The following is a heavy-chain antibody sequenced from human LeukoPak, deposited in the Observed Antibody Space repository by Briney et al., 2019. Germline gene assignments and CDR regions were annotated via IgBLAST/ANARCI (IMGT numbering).Heavy chain of an antibody. D-gene: IGHD3-9*01. CDR1: GDSISDYY. CDR3: VRRVRCFGQNDY. CDR2: LYYSGST. J-gene: IGHJ4*02. Sequence: SETLSLTCTVSGDSISDYYWSWIRQPPGKGLEWVAYLYYSGSTVYNPSLKSRVTISVDTSKKQISLKLSSVTAADSAVYCCVRRVRCFGQNDYWGQGTLVTVSS. V-gene: IGHV4-59*08.